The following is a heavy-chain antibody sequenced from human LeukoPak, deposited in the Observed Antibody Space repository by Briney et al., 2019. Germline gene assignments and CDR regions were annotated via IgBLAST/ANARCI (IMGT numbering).Heavy chain of an antibody. CDR1: GVSISSCY. V-gene: IGHV4-4*07. Sequence: RASETLSLTCTVCGVSISSCYESWILPPAGEALEWIGRIYTSGSTNYNPSLKSRVTMSVDTSKNQFSLKLSSVTAADTAVYYCARYDAFDIWGQGTMVTVSS. J-gene: IGHJ3*02. CDR2: IYTSGST. CDR3: ARYDAFDI.